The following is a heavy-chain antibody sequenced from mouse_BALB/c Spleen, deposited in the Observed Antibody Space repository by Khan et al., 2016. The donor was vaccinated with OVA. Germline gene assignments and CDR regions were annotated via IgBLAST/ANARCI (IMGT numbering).Heavy chain of an antibody. CDR2: IYPGTDNS. CDR1: GYIFTSYW. CDR3: AREEALYHFDH. V-gene: IGHV1-76*01. Sequence: QVQLKQSGAELVRPGASVKLSCKTSGYIFTSYWFHWVKQRSGQGLEWIARIYPGTDNSYYNEKFKDKATLTADKSSSTAYMQLSSLKSEDSDVYFWAREEALYHFDHWGQGTTLTVSS. J-gene: IGHJ2*01. D-gene: IGHD3-2*02.